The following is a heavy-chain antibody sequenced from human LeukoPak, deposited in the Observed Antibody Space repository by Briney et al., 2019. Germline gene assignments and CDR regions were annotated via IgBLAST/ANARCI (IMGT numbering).Heavy chain of an antibody. J-gene: IGHJ4*02. CDR1: GYTFTGYY. D-gene: IGHD3-22*01. CDR3: AHDSSGYWATLFDY. Sequence: ASVKVSCKASGYTFTGYYMHWVRQAPGQGLEWMGRINPNSGGTNYAQKFQGRVTMTRDTSISTAYMEQSRLRSDDTAVYYCAHDSSGYWATLFDYWGQGTLVTVSS. V-gene: IGHV1-2*06. CDR2: INPNSGGT.